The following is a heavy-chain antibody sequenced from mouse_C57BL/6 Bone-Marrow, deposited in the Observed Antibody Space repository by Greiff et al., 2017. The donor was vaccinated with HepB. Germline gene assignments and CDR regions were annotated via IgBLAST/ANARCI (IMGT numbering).Heavy chain of an antibody. CDR1: GYTFTSYW. D-gene: IGHD1-1*01. J-gene: IGHJ3*01. V-gene: IGHV1-50*01. CDR2: IDPSASYT. Sequence: VQLQQPGAELVKPGASVKLSCTASGYTFTSYWMQWVKQRPGQGLEWIGEIDPSASYTNYNPKFKGKATLTVDTSSSTAYMQLSSLTSEDSAVYYCAREGELLRYPAWFAYWGQGTLVTVSA. CDR3: AREGELLRYPAWFAY.